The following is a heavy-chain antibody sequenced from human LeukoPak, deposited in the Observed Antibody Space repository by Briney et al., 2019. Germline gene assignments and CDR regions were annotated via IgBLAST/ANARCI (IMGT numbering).Heavy chain of an antibody. Sequence: GGSLRLSCAASGFTLTSYGVHWVRQAPAKGLEWVAVMSIGGTDKYYADSVKGRFTVSRDNARNILYLQMNSLRAEDTAVHYCAKNKGAGSGSYYYYLDYWGQGTQVTVSS. V-gene: IGHV3-30*18. J-gene: IGHJ4*02. CDR2: MSIGGTDK. D-gene: IGHD1-26*01. CDR3: AKNKGAGSGSYYYYLDY. CDR1: GFTLTSYG.